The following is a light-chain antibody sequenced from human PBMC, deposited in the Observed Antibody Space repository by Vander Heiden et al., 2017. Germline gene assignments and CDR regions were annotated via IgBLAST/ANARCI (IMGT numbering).Light chain of an antibody. CDR2: AAS. CDR1: QSISSY. J-gene: IGKJ1*01. CDR3: QQSYSTPRT. V-gene: IGKV1-39*01. Sequence: DIQLTQSPSSLSASVGDRVTITCRASQSISSYLNWYQQKPGKAHKLLIYAASSLQSGVPSRFSGSGSGTDFTLTISSLQPEDFATYYCQQSYSTPRTFGQGTKVEIK.